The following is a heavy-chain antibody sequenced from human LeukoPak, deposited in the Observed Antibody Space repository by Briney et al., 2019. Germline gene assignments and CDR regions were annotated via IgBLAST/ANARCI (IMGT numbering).Heavy chain of an antibody. CDR1: GGTFSSYA. J-gene: IGHJ4*02. CDR3: ARDAGAYYYDSSGCYYGFDY. D-gene: IGHD3-22*01. Sequence: ASVKVSCKASGGTFSSYAISWVRQAPGQGLEWMGRIIPILGIANYAQKFQGRVTITADKSTSTAYMELSSLRSEDTAVYYCARDAGAYYYDSSGCYYGFDYWGQGTLVTVSS. CDR2: IIPILGIA. V-gene: IGHV1-69*04.